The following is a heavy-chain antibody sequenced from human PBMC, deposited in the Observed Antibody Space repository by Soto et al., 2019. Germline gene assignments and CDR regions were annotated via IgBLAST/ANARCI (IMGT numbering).Heavy chain of an antibody. Sequence: PSETLSLTCTVSGGSISSYYWSWIRQPPGKGLEWIGYIYYSGSTNYNPSLKSRVTISVDTSKNQFSLKLSSVTAADTAVYYCASSIAAAADGWFDPWGQGTLVTVSS. CDR3: ASSIAAAADGWFDP. CDR2: IYYSGST. J-gene: IGHJ5*02. D-gene: IGHD6-13*01. V-gene: IGHV4-59*01. CDR1: GGSISSYY.